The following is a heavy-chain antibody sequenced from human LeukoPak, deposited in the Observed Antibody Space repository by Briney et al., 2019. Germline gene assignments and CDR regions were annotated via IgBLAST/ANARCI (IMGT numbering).Heavy chain of an antibody. D-gene: IGHD6-19*01. Sequence: PSETLSLTCAVYGGSFSGYYWSWIRQPPGKGLEWIGEINHSGSTNYNPSLKSRITISVDTSKIQFSLKLSSVTAADTAVYYCARRRPATHSSGWYQWGQGTLVTVSS. CDR3: ARRRPATHSSGWYQ. V-gene: IGHV4-34*01. CDR2: INHSGST. CDR1: GGSFSGYY. J-gene: IGHJ4*02.